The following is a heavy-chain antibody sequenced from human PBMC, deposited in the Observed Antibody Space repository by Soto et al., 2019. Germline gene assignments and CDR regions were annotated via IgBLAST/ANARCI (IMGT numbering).Heavy chain of an antibody. Sequence: EVQLLESGGGLVQPGGSLRLSCAASGFTFSSYAMSWVRQAPGKGLEWVSAISGSGGSTYYADSVKGRFTISRDNSQNTLYLQMNSLRAEDTAVYYCAKGLGRVEGTTGTTGRDYYYYMDVWGKGTTVTVSS. V-gene: IGHV3-23*01. CDR2: ISGSGGST. D-gene: IGHD1-1*01. CDR3: AKGLGRVEGTTGTTGRDYYYYMDV. CDR1: GFTFSSYA. J-gene: IGHJ6*03.